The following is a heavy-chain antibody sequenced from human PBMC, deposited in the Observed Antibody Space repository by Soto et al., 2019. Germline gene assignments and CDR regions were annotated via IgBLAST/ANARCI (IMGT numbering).Heavy chain of an antibody. CDR3: TTGLEDIVVVPAAQAPVDDY. Sequence: EVQLVESGGGLVKPGGSLRLSCAASGFTFSNAWMSWVRQAPGKGLEWVGRIKSKTDGGTTDYAAPVKGRFTISRDDSKNTLYLQMNSLKTEDTAVYYCTTGLEDIVVVPAAQAPVDDYWGQGTLVTVSS. CDR2: IKSKTDGGTT. V-gene: IGHV3-15*01. CDR1: GFTFSNAW. D-gene: IGHD2-2*01. J-gene: IGHJ4*02.